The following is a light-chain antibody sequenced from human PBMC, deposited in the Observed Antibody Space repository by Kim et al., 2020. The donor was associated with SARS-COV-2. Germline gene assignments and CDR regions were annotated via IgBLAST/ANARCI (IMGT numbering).Light chain of an antibody. CDR3: QQYDNWPPYT. CDR1: QSVNTN. J-gene: IGKJ2*01. V-gene: IGKV3-15*01. CDR2: GAS. Sequence: EVVMTQSPATLSVSPGERATLSCRASQSVNTNLAWYQQQPGQAPRLLIYGASTRATDIPARFSGSGSGTEFTLIISSLQSEDTAVYYCQQYDNWPPYTFGQGTKLEI.